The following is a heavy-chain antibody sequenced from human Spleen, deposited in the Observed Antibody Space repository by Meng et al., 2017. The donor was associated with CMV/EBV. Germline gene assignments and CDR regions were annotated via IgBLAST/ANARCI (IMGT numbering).Heavy chain of an antibody. CDR2: IGSRDGYI. Sequence: GGSLRLSCVASGFTFSTYTMNWVRQAPGKGLEWVSSIGSRDGYIYYADSVKGRFSISRDNAKNSVYLQMNSLRGEDTALYYCATNPLYTNDYYAMDVWGQGTTVTVSS. J-gene: IGHJ6*02. D-gene: IGHD2-8*01. V-gene: IGHV3-21*04. CDR3: ATNPLYTNDYYAMDV. CDR1: GFTFSTYT.